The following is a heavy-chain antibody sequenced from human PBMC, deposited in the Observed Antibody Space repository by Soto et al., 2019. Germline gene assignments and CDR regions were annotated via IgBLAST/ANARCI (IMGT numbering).Heavy chain of an antibody. V-gene: IGHV4-39*07. CDR2: INHSGST. J-gene: IGHJ5*02. Sequence: PSETLSLTCTVSGDSISSSSYYWGWIRQPPGKGLEWIGEINHSGSTNYNPSLKSRVTISVDTSKNQFSLKLSSVTAADTAVYYCARGHGRRMSRFDPWGQGTLVTVSS. CDR3: ARGHGRRMSRFDP. D-gene: IGHD2-15*01. CDR1: GDSISSSSYY.